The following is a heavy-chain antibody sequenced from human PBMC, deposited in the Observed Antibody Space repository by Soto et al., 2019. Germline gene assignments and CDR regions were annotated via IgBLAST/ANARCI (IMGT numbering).Heavy chain of an antibody. D-gene: IGHD3-22*01. CDR3: TSEPEYYYDSSGYYPFDY. Sequence: GGSLRLSCSASGFTFSNAWMNWVRQAPGKGLEWVGRIKSKTDGGTTDYAAPVKGRFTISRDDSKNTLYLQMNSLKTEDTAVYYCTSEPEYYYDSSGYYPFDYWGQGTLVTVSS. CDR1: GFTFSNAW. J-gene: IGHJ4*02. CDR2: IKSKTDGGTT. V-gene: IGHV3-15*07.